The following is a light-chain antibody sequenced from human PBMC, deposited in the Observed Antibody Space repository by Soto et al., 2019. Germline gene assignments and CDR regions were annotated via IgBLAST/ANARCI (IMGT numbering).Light chain of an antibody. V-gene: IGLV2-14*01. CDR2: DVS. CDR3: SSYTSSSTLYVV. CDR1: SSDVGGYNY. Sequence: QSALTQPASVSGPPGQSITISCTGTSSDVGGYNYVSWYQQHPGKAPKLMIYDVSNRPSGVSNRFSGSKSGNTASLTISGLQAEDEADYYCSSYTSSSTLYVVFGGGTKVTVL. J-gene: IGLJ2*01.